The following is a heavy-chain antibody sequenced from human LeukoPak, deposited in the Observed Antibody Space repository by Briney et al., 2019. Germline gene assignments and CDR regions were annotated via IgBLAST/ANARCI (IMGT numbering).Heavy chain of an antibody. J-gene: IGHJ4*02. CDR1: GFTFDDYA. V-gene: IGHV3-9*01. Sequence: LVQPGRSLRLSCAASGFTFDDYAMHWVRQAPGKGLEWVSGIGWNSGGIVYADSVKGRFTISRDNAKNSLSLQMNSLRAEDTALYYCVKLTAAGFVDHWGQGTLVXVSS. D-gene: IGHD6-13*01. CDR3: VKLTAAGFVDH. CDR2: IGWNSGGI.